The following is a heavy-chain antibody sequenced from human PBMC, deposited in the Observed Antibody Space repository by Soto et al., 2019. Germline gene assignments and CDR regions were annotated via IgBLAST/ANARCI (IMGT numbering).Heavy chain of an antibody. CDR1: GGSISSSSYY. J-gene: IGHJ6*02. Sequence: SETLSLTCTVSGGSISSSSYYWGWVRQPPGKGLEWIGSIYYSGSTYYNPSLKSRVTISVDTSKNQFSLKLSSVTAADTAVYYCASKPPHDDSSGYYYLGWPGGYYYYYYGMDVWGQGTTVTVSS. CDR2: IYYSGST. D-gene: IGHD3-22*01. CDR3: ASKPPHDDSSGYYYLGWPGGYYYYYYGMDV. V-gene: IGHV4-39*01.